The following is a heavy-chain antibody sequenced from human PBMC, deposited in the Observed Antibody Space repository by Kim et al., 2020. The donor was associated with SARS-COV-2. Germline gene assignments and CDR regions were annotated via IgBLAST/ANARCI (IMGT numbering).Heavy chain of an antibody. CDR3: AREVAYCGGDCYPDAFDI. Sequence: SETLSLTCTVSGGSISSSSYYWGWIRQPPGKGLEWIGSIYYSGSTYYNPSLKSRVTISVDTSKNQFSLKLSSVTAADTAVYYCAREVAYCGGDCYPDAFDIWGQGTMVTVSS. CDR2: IYYSGST. J-gene: IGHJ3*02. CDR1: GGSISSSSYY. D-gene: IGHD2-21*02. V-gene: IGHV4-39*02.